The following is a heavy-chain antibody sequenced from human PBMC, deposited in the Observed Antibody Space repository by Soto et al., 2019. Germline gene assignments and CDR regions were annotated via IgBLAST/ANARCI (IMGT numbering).Heavy chain of an antibody. J-gene: IGHJ6*02. CDR2: ISTTSTYI. CDR3: VRDYVMDV. Sequence: GGSLRLSCAASGFTFSGDSMNWVRQAPGEGLEWVASISTTSTYIYYADSVKGRFTISRDNAKNSLHLQMNSLRAEDTAVYYCVRDYVMDVWGQGTTVTVSS. V-gene: IGHV3-21*01. CDR1: GFTFSGDS. D-gene: IGHD3-10*02.